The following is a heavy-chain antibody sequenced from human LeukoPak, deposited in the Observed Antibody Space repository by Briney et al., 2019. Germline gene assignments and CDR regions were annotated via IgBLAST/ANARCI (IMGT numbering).Heavy chain of an antibody. Sequence: ASVKVSCKASVYTFTGYYMHWVRQAPGQGLELMGWSNPNSGGTNYAHKFQGRLTMTRDTSISTDYMELSRLRSDHTAVYYCARDPYCTNGVCYTGYYYGMAVWGQGTTVTVSS. V-gene: IGHV1-2*02. CDR2: SNPNSGGT. CDR1: VYTFTGYY. J-gene: IGHJ6*02. CDR3: ARDPYCTNGVCYTGYYYGMAV. D-gene: IGHD2-8*01.